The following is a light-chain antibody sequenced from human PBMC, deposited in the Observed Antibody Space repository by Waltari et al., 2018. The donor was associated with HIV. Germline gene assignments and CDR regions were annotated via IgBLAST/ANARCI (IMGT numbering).Light chain of an antibody. CDR3: QVWDRSTVI. V-gene: IGLV3-9*01. CDR1: NIRLKN. Sequence: YQLTQALSVSVAPGQPATVTCRGDNIRLKNVRWHQQKPGQAPRLVMFRDADRPSGIPERFSGTNWGNTATLIINRAQAGDEADYYCQVWDRSTVIFGSGTKVTVL. J-gene: IGLJ1*01. CDR2: RDA.